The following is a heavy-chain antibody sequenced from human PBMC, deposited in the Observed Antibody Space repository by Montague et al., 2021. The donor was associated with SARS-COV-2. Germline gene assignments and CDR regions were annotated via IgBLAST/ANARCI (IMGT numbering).Heavy chain of an antibody. CDR2: VYYSGTA. J-gene: IGHJ6*02. Sequence: SETLSLTCTVSGGSVRSGLYYWTWLRQPPGKGLEWIGYVYYSGTANHNPSLKSRLTLTVDTSKNQFSLNLSSVTAADTAIYYCARERLDCSVTSCYTNGLDVWGQGTMVTVSS. D-gene: IGHD2-15*01. V-gene: IGHV4-61*01. CDR1: GGSVRSGLYY. CDR3: ARERLDCSVTSCYTNGLDV.